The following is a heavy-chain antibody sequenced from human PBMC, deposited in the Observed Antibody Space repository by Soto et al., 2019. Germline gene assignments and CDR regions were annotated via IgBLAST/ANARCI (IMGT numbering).Heavy chain of an antibody. CDR2: IYPGDSDT. V-gene: IGHV5-51*01. D-gene: IGHD6-19*01. CDR3: ARQGIAVAGRLGHFDD. J-gene: IGHJ4*02. Sequence: GESLKISCKGSGYSFTSYWIGWVRQMPGKGLEWMGIIYPGDSDTRYSPSFQGQVTISAVKSISTAYLQWSSLKASDTAMYYCARQGIAVAGRLGHFDDWGQGTLVTVSS. CDR1: GYSFTSYW.